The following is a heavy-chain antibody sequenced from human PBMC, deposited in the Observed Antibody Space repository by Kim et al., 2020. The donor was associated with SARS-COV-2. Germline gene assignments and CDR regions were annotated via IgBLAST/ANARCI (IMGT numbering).Heavy chain of an antibody. V-gene: IGHV3-72*01. CDR3: ARQNRGFPSFDY. J-gene: IGHJ4*02. Sequence: EYAASVKGRFTISRDDSKNSMYLQMNSLKTEDTAVYYCARQNRGFPSFDYWGQGTLVTVSS.